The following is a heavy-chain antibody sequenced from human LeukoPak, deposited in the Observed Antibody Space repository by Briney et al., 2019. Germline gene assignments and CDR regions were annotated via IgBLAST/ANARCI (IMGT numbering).Heavy chain of an antibody. J-gene: IGHJ5*02. D-gene: IGHD3-10*01. V-gene: IGHV4-31*03. CDR1: GGSISSGGYY. Sequence: SETLSLTCTVSGGSISSGGYYWSWIRPHPGKGLEWIGYIYYSGSTYYNPSLKSSVTISVDTSKNQFSLKLSSVTAADTAVYYCARDVTMVRGVIKKGENWFDPWGQGTLVTVSS. CDR3: ARDVTMVRGVIKKGENWFDP. CDR2: IYYSGST.